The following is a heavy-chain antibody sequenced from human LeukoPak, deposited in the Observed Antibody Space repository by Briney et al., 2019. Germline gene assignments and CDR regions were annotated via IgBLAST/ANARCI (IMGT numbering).Heavy chain of an antibody. V-gene: IGHV3-15*01. CDR1: GFTFSNAG. CDR3: TTDVIATQHMVDY. D-gene: IGHD2/OR15-2a*01. CDR2: IKSKTDGGTT. J-gene: IGHJ4*02. Sequence: GGSLRLSCAASGFTFSNAGMSWVRQAPGKGLEWVGRIKSKTDGGTTDYAAPVKGRFTISRDDSKNTLYLQMNSLKTEDTAVYYCTTDVIATQHMVDYWGQGTLVTVSS.